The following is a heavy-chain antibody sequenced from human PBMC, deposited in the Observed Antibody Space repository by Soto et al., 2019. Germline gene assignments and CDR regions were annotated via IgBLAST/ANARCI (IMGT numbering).Heavy chain of an antibody. Sequence: EVQVLESGGGLVQPGGSLRLSCAASGFTFSSYAMSWVRQAPGQGLEWVSAISGSGSNPYYADSVKGRFTIYRDNTKNTLYLQMNSLRAEATALDYCAKTASMTIRDGFDYWGQGTLVTVSS. CDR2: ISGSGSNP. J-gene: IGHJ4*02. D-gene: IGHD4-17*01. V-gene: IGHV3-23*01. CDR3: AKTASMTIRDGFDY. CDR1: GFTFSSYA.